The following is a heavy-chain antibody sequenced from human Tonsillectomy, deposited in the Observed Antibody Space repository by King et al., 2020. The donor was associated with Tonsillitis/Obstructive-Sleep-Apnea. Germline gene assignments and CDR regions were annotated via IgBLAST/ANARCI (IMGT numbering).Heavy chain of an antibody. Sequence: VQLQESGPGLVKPSETLSLTCTVSGGSISSYYWSWIRQPPGKGLEWIGYIYYSGSTNYNPSLKSRVTISVDTSKNQFSLKLSSVTAADTAVYYCARHILYSGGYEGFYFDYWGQGTLVTVSS. J-gene: IGHJ4*02. CDR1: GGSISSYY. CDR3: ARHILYSGGYEGFYFDY. D-gene: IGHD1-26*01. V-gene: IGHV4-59*08. CDR2: IYYSGST.